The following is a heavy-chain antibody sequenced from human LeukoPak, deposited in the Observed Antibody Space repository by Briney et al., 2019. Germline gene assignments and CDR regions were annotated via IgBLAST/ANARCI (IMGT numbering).Heavy chain of an antibody. V-gene: IGHV1-69*05. CDR3: AREELGHDYGDPTSHFDY. Sequence: SVKVSCKASGGTFSSYAISWVRQAPGQGLEWMGRIIPIFGTANYAQKFQGRVTITTDESTNTAYMELSSLRSEDTAVYYCAREELGHDYGDPTSHFDYWGKGTLVTVSS. D-gene: IGHD4-17*01. CDR1: GGTFSSYA. J-gene: IGHJ4*02. CDR2: IIPIFGTA.